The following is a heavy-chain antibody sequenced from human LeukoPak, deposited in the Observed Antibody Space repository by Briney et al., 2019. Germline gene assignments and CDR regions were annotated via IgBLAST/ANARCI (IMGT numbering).Heavy chain of an antibody. V-gene: IGHV3-23*01. Sequence: GGSLRLSCAASGFTFNYAWMSWVRQAPGKGLEWVSAISGCGGSTYYADSVKGRFTISRDNSKNTLYLQMTSLRAEDTAVYYCAKDGLTEIVVVPGAFDIWGQGTMVTVSS. CDR2: ISGCGGST. CDR1: GFTFNYAW. CDR3: AKDGLTEIVVVPGAFDI. J-gene: IGHJ3*02. D-gene: IGHD3-22*01.